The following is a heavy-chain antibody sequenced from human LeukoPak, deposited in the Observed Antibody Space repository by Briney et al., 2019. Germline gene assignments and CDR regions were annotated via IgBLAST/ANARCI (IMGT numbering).Heavy chain of an antibody. J-gene: IGHJ4*02. CDR1: GFTFSSYA. CDR2: ISGSGGST. CDR3: AKTQHDYLNPFDY. Sequence: GGSLRLSCAASGFTFSSYAMIWVRQAPGKGLEWVSAISGSGGSTYYADSVKGRFTISRDNSKNTLYLQMNSLRAEDTAVYYCAKTQHDYLNPFDYWGQGTLVTVSS. V-gene: IGHV3-23*01. D-gene: IGHD2/OR15-2a*01.